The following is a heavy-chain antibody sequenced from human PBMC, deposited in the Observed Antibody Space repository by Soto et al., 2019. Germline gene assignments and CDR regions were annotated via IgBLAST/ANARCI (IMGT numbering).Heavy chain of an antibody. Sequence: QITLTESGPPLVQPTQTLRLTCSFSVFSLTTRGLGVAWFRQPPGKALEWLAVIYWDEDKRYTPLLKTRLTVAKDTSKSQVVLSMTNMDPVDTGPFHCAHPDWELLNCFDPWGQGIHVTASS. CDR3: AHPDWELLNCFDP. J-gene: IGHJ5*02. CDR1: VFSLTTRGLG. CDR2: IYWDEDK. D-gene: IGHD3-9*01. V-gene: IGHV2-5*02.